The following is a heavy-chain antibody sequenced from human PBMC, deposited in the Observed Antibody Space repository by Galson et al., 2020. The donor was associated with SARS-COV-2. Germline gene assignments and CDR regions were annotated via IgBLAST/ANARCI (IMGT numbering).Heavy chain of an antibody. Sequence: SETLSLTCAVSGGSISSSNWWRWVRQPPGKGLEWIGEIYHSGSTNYNPSLKSRVTISVDKSKNQFSLKLSSVTAADTAVYYCAREGGAVAGNWCDYWGQGTLVTVSS. J-gene: IGHJ4*02. CDR1: GGSISSSNW. D-gene: IGHD6-19*01. V-gene: IGHV4-4*02. CDR3: AREGGAVAGNWCDY. CDR2: IYHSGST.